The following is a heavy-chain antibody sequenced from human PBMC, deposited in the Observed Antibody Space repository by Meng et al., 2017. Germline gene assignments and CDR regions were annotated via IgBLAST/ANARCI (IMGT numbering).Heavy chain of an antibody. V-gene: IGHV1-69*04. CDR3: ARDRLMITFGGVIVSDAFDI. CDR1: GGTFGSYT. D-gene: IGHD3-16*02. J-gene: IGHJ3*02. CDR2: IIPILGIA. Sequence: SVKVSCKASGGTFGSYTISWVRQAPGQGLEWMGRIIPILGIANYAQKFQGRVTITADKSTSTAYMELSSLRSEDTAVYYCARDRLMITFGGVIVSDAFDIWGQGTMVTVSS.